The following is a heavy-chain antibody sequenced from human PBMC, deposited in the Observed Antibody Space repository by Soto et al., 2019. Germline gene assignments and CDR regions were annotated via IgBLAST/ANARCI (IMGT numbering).Heavy chain of an antibody. V-gene: IGHV4-31*03. Sequence: PSETLSLTCTVSGASIRSGGYYWTWIRQHPGKGLEWIGYIYYSGSTYYNPSLKSRVTTSVDTSKDQFSLELSSVTAADTAVYYCASLGDYSNRLDYWGQGTLVTVSS. CDR3: ASLGDYSNRLDY. J-gene: IGHJ4*02. D-gene: IGHD4-4*01. CDR2: IYYSGST. CDR1: GASIRSGGYY.